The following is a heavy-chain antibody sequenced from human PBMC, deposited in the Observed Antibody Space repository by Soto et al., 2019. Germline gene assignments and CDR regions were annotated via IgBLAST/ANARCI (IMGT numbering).Heavy chain of an antibody. J-gene: IGHJ6*04. CDR2: IYYSGST. D-gene: IGHD3-16*01. CDR3: ARFGESGGWFTDYSVMAV. V-gene: IGHV4-39*01. Sequence: PSETLSLTCTVSGGSISSSSYYWGWIRQPPGKGLEWIGSIYYSGSTYYNPSLKSRVTISVDTSKNQFSLKLSSVTAADTAVYYCARFGESGGWFTDYSVMAVGAKGTTVPVSS. CDR1: GGSISSSSYY.